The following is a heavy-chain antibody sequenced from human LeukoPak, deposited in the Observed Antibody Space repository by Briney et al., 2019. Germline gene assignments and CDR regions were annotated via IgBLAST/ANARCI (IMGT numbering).Heavy chain of an antibody. CDR1: GFTVSSNY. CDR3: AKDASMIVVVPAAGIYYMDV. CDR2: IYSGGST. D-gene: IGHD2-2*01. V-gene: IGHV3-53*01. J-gene: IGHJ6*03. Sequence: GGSLRLSCAASGFTVSSNYMSWVRQAPGKGLEWVSIIYSGGSTFYADYVKGRFTISRDNSKNTLYLQMNSLRAEDTAVYYCAKDASMIVVVPAAGIYYMDVWGKGTTVTVSS.